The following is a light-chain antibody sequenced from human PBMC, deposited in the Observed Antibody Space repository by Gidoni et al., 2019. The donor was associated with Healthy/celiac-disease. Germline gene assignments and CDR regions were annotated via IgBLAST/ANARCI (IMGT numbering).Light chain of an antibody. Sequence: DIQMTQSPSTLSASVGDRVTITCRASQSISSWLAWYQQKPGKAPKLLIYKASSLESGVPSRFSGSGSGTEFTLTISSLQPDDFATYYCQQYNGFGQXTRLEIK. J-gene: IGKJ5*01. CDR2: KAS. CDR3: QQYNG. V-gene: IGKV1-5*03. CDR1: QSISSW.